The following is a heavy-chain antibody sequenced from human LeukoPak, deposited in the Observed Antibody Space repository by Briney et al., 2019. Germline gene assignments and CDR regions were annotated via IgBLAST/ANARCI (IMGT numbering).Heavy chain of an antibody. CDR2: INPNSGGT. Sequence: GASVKVSCKASGYTFTGYYMHWVRQAPGQGLEWMGWINPNSGGTNYAQKFQGRVTMTEDTSTDTAYMELSSLRSEDTAVYYCATPGPGWEGPIDYWGQGTLVTVSS. CDR1: GYTFTGYY. J-gene: IGHJ4*02. CDR3: ATPGPGWEGPIDY. D-gene: IGHD1-26*01. V-gene: IGHV1-2*02.